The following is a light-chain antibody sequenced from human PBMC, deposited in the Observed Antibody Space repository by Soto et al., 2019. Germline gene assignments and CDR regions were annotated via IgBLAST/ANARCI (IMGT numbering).Light chain of an antibody. Sequence: EVGLTWSTATPSLSPGERANLSCRASQSHSVSNLAAYQQKPGQAPRLLIYGAATRATGIPDRFSGSGSGTDFTLTISRLEPEDAAVYYCQQYCSSPTWTFGQGTKVDIK. CDR1: QSHSVSN. CDR2: GAA. V-gene: IGKV3-20*01. J-gene: IGKJ1*01. CDR3: QQYCSSPTWT.